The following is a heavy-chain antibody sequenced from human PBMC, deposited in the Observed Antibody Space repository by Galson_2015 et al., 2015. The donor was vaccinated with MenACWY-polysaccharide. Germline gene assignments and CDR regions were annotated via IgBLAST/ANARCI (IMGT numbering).Heavy chain of an antibody. Sequence: SETLSLTCTVSGGSVSTGIYYWTWIRQPPGRGLEWMGYIYYSGSTNYNPSLKSRVTTSVDTSKNQFSLKLSSVTAADTAVYYCASNIVVVPTTMNAFDIWGQGTMVTVSS. CDR2: IYYSGST. V-gene: IGHV4-61*01. CDR1: GGSVSTGIYY. J-gene: IGHJ3*02. CDR3: ASNIVVVPTTMNAFDI. D-gene: IGHD2-2*01.